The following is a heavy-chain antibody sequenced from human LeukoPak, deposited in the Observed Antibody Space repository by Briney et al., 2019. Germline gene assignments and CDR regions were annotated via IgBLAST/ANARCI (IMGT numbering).Heavy chain of an antibody. CDR1: GFTFSTYG. V-gene: IGHV3-33*06. D-gene: IGHD2-15*01. Sequence: GGSLRLSCAASGFTFSTYGMHWVRQAPGKGLEWVAVIWYDGSNKYYADSVKGRFTISRDNSKNTLYLQMNSLRAEDTAVYYCAKESVVVVAATFSDYYYGMDVWGQGTTVTVSS. CDR3: AKESVVVVAATFSDYYYGMDV. CDR2: IWYDGSNK. J-gene: IGHJ6*02.